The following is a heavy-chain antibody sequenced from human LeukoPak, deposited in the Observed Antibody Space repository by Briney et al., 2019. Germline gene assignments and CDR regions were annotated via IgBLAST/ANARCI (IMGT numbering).Heavy chain of an antibody. V-gene: IGHV1-2*02. Sequence: ASVKVSCKASGYTFTSYDINWVRQATGQGLEWMGWINPNSGGTNYAQKFQGRVTMTRDTSISTAYMELSRLRSDDTAVYYCARARRDAFDIWGQGTMVTVSS. CDR2: INPNSGGT. CDR3: ARARRDAFDI. CDR1: GYTFTSYD. J-gene: IGHJ3*02.